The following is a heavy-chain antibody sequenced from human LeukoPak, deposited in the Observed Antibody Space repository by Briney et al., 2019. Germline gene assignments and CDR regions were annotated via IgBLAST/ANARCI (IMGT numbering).Heavy chain of an antibody. V-gene: IGHV4-59*01. CDR1: GGSISSYY. CDR2: IYYSGST. J-gene: IGHJ4*02. Sequence: SETLSLTCTVSGGSISSYYWSWIRQPPGKGLEWIGYIYYSGSTNYNPSLKSRVTISVDTSKNQFSLKLSSVTAADTAVYYCASGHYDILTSYSAYYFDYWGQGPWSPSPQ. CDR3: ASGHYDILTSYSAYYFDY. D-gene: IGHD3-9*01.